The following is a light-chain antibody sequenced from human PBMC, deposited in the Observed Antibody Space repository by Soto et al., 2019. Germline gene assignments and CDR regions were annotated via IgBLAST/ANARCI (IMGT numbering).Light chain of an antibody. Sequence: EIVLTQSPATLSFSPGERATLSCRASQSVSSYLAWYQQKPGQAPRLLIYGASNRATGIPARFSGSGSGTDFTLTISSLEPEDFAVYYCQQRSNLITFGQGTRLEI. V-gene: IGKV3-11*01. CDR2: GAS. CDR1: QSVSSY. CDR3: QQRSNLIT. J-gene: IGKJ5*01.